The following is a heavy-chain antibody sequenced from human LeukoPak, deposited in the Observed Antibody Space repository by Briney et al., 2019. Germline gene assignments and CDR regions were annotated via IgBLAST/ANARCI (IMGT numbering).Heavy chain of an antibody. J-gene: IGHJ4*02. CDR1: GFSFSLYP. CDR3: ARDHNWAFDF. V-gene: IGHV3-48*01. CDR2: IRDSGGEM. D-gene: IGHD1-1*01. Sequence: GGSLRLSCAASGFSFSLYPMTWVRQAPGKGLEWLSNIRDSGGEMYYADSVKGRFTITRDNAKNTLYLQMNGLRVEDTAVYFCARDHNWAFDFWGRGSLVTVSS.